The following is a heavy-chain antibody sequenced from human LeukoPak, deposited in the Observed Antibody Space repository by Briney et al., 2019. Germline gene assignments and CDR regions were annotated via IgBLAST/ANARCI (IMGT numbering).Heavy chain of an antibody. V-gene: IGHV4-61*02. D-gene: IGHD6-13*01. CDR3: ARDKSSSSWRDYYYGMDV. CDR1: GDSISSGIYY. CDR2: LYTSGNT. J-gene: IGHJ6*02. Sequence: PSQTLSLTCTVSGDSISSGIYYWSWIRQPAGKGLEWIGRLYTSGNTRYNPSLKSRVTISKDTSKNQFSLKLSSVTAADTAVYYCARDKSSSSWRDYYYGMDVWGQGTTVTVSS.